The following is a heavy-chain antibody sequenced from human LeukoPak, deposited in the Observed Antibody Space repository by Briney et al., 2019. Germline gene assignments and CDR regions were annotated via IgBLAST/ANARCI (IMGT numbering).Heavy chain of an antibody. CDR2: ISGSGGST. CDR1: GFTFSRYA. J-gene: IGHJ4*02. V-gene: IGHV3-23*02. CDR3: ANSPRGSGSPPFCFDY. D-gene: IGHD3-10*01. Sequence: GGSLRLSCAASGFTFSRYAMRWVSQAPGKGREWGSAISGSGGSTYYGDSVKGRFTISRDNCKNTMYLQMNRLRGEDTAVYYCANSPRGSGSPPFCFDYWGQGTLVTVSS.